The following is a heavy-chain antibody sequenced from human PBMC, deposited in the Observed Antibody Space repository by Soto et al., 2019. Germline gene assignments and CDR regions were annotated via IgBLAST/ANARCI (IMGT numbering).Heavy chain of an antibody. J-gene: IGHJ4*02. V-gene: IGHV4-30-4*01. CDR2: IYYNGDN. D-gene: IGHD3-22*01. CDR1: GVSINRGDYY. CDR3: AREGGVIVQVPNY. Sequence: QVRLQESGPKLVRPSQTLSLTCSVSGVSINRGDYYWSWIRQSPGRALEWIGSIYYNGDNNYNPSLGGRLTMSEDTSKNQFSLDLGSVVAADTAVYFCAREGGVIVQVPNYGGQGTLITVPS.